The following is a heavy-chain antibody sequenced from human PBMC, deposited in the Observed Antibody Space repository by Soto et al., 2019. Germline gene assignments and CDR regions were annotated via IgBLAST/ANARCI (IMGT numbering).Heavy chain of an antibody. V-gene: IGHV1-69*01. J-gene: IGHJ6*02. CDR1: GGTFSSYA. D-gene: IGHD2-2*01. CDR2: IIPISETT. CDR3: ARSQGSSTSLEIYYYYYYGMDV. Sequence: QVQLVQSGAEVKKPGSSVKVSCKASGGTFSSYAISWVRQAPGQGLEWMGGIIPISETTNYAQKFQGRVTITTDESKSTDYMELSSLRSEDTAVYYFARSQGSSTSLEIYYYYYYGMDVWGQGTTVTVSS.